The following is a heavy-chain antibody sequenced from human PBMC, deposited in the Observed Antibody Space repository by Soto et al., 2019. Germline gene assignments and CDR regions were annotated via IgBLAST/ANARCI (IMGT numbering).Heavy chain of an antibody. CDR1: GFTFSSYA. Sequence: GGSLRLSCAASGFTFSSYAMSWVRQAPGKGLEWVSAISGSGGSTYYADSVKGRFTISRDNSKNTLYLQMNSLRAEDTAVYYCAKSLYYDFWSGPPDFDYWGQGTLVTVSS. J-gene: IGHJ4*02. D-gene: IGHD3-3*01. V-gene: IGHV3-23*01. CDR2: ISGSGGST. CDR3: AKSLYYDFWSGPPDFDY.